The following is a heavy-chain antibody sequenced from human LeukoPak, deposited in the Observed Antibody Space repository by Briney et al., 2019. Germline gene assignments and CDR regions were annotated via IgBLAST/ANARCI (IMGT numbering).Heavy chain of an antibody. CDR1: GYTFTSYD. J-gene: IGHJ5*02. V-gene: IGHV1-69*13. Sequence: GASVKVSCKASGYTFTSYDISWVRQAPGQGLEWMGGIIPIFGTANYAQKFQGRVTITADESTSTAYMELSSLRSEDTAVYYCARDQSIQPSWFDPWGQGTLVTVSS. CDR2: IIPIFGTA. D-gene: IGHD5-18*01. CDR3: ARDQSIQPSWFDP.